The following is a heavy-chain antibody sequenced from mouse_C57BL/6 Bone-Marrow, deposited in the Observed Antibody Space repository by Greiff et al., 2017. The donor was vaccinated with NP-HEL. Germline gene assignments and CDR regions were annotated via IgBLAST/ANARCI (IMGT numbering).Heavy chain of an antibody. CDR3: ARFGGNYVLFAY. Sequence: EVQLQQSGPELVKPGASVKISCKASGYSFTGYYMNWVKQSPEKSLEWIGEINPSTGGTTYNQKFKAKATLTVDKSSSTAYMQLKSLTSEDSAVYYCARFGGNYVLFAYWGQGTLVTVSA. J-gene: IGHJ3*01. CDR1: GYSFTGYY. D-gene: IGHD2-1*01. CDR2: INPSTGGT. V-gene: IGHV1-42*01.